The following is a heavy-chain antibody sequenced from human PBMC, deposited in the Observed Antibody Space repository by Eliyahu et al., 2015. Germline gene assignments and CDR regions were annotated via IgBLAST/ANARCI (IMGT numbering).Heavy chain of an antibody. V-gene: IGHV3-30-3*01. J-gene: IGHJ4*02. Sequence: QVQLVESGGGVAQPGRSLRLXCAASGFXFSSXAXXWVRQAPGKGLEGVAVISYDGSNKYYADSVKGRFTISRDNSKNTLYLQMNSLRAEDTAVYYCARAISRVRGVIIPQIIPSFDYWGQGTLVTVSS. D-gene: IGHD3-10*01. CDR2: ISYDGSNK. CDR1: GFXFSSXA. CDR3: ARAISRVRGVIIPQIIPSFDY.